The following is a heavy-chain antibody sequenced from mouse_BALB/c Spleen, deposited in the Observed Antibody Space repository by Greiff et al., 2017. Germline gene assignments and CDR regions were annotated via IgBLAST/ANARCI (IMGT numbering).Heavy chain of an antibody. V-gene: IGHV5-6-5*01. CDR1: GFTFSSYA. CDR2: ISSGGST. CDR3: ARDGMRYYYFDY. D-gene: IGHD2-14*01. J-gene: IGHJ2*01. Sequence: EVQVVESGGGLVKPGGSLKLSCAASGFTFSSYAMSWVRQTPEKRLEWVASISSGGSTYYPDSVKGRFTISRDNARNILYLQMSSLRSEDTAMYYCARDGMRYYYFDYWGQGTTLTVSS.